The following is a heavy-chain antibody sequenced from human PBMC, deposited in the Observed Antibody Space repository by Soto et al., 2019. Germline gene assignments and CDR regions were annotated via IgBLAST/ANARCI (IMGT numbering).Heavy chain of an antibody. J-gene: IGHJ4*02. CDR1: RFTFSSYA. Sequence: EVQLLESGGGLVQPGGSLRLSCAASRFTFSSYAVSWVRQAPGKGLEWVSLISGSADRTYYPDSVKGRFTISRDNSKNTLYRQVSSLGAEDTAVYHCARDPSLNGGNTNGYFDYWGQGTLVTVSS. CDR2: ISGSADRT. V-gene: IGHV3-23*01. D-gene: IGHD2-15*01. CDR3: ARDPSLNGGNTNGYFDY.